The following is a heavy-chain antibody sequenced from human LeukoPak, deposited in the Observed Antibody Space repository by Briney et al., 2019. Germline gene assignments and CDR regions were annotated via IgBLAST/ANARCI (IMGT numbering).Heavy chain of an antibody. V-gene: IGHV1-46*01. CDR3: ARAMADDAVDI. D-gene: IGHD5-24*01. Sequence: ASVKVSCKASGYTFTSYYMHWVRQAPGQGLEWVGIINPSGGSTSYAQKFQGRVTMTRDTSTSTVYMELSSRRSEDTAVYYCARAMADDAVDIWGQGTMVTVSS. J-gene: IGHJ3*02. CDR2: INPSGGST. CDR1: GYTFTSYY.